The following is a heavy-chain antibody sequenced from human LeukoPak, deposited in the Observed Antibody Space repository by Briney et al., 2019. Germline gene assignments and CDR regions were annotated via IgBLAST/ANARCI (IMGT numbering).Heavy chain of an antibody. J-gene: IGHJ5*02. Sequence: GGSLRLSCAASGFTFSDYYMSWIRQAPGKGLEWVSYISSSSSYTNYADSVKGRFTISRDNAKNSLFLQMNSLRAEDTAVYYCARGGGPYCSGGSCYVWFDPWGQGTLVTVSS. CDR2: ISSSSSYT. V-gene: IGHV3-11*06. CDR3: ARGGGPYCSGGSCYVWFDP. CDR1: GFTFSDYY. D-gene: IGHD2-15*01.